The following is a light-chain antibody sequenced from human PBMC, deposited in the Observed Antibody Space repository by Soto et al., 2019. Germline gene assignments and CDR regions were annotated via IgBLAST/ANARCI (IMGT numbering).Light chain of an antibody. CDR1: QSLSGNY. J-gene: IGKJ5*01. CDR3: QQYGDSPVT. V-gene: IGKV3-20*01. CDR2: GAS. Sequence: EIVLTQSPGTLSLSPGERATLSCRASQSLSGNYLAWYQQKPGQAPRFLIYGASNRATGIPDRFSGGGSGTDFALTISRPEPEDSAVYYCQQYGDSPVTFGQGTRLEIK.